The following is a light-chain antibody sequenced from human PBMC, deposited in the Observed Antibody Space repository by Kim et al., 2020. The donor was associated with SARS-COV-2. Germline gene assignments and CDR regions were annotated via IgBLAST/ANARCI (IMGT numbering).Light chain of an antibody. CDR1: QDISNY. Sequence: DIHMTQSPSSLSASVGDRVTITCRASQDISNYLAWYQQEPGKVPKLLIYAASALQSGVPSRFGGSGSGTDFTLTITSLQPEDVATYYCQKYNSVPWTFGPGTKVDIK. J-gene: IGKJ1*01. CDR3: QKYNSVPWT. CDR2: AAS. V-gene: IGKV1-27*01.